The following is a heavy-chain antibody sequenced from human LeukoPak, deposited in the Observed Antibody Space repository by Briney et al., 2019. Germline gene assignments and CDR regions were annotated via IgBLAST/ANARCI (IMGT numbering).Heavy chain of an antibody. V-gene: IGHV4-34*01. D-gene: IGHD1-14*01. J-gene: IGHJ6*02. Sequence: SETLSLTCAVYGGSFSGYYWSWIRQPPGKGLEWIGEINHSGSTNYNPSLKSRVTISVDTSKNQFSLKLSSVTAADTAVYYCARDILVNHIGLMDVWGQGTTVTVSS. CDR3: ARDILVNHIGLMDV. CDR2: INHSGST. CDR1: GGSFSGYY.